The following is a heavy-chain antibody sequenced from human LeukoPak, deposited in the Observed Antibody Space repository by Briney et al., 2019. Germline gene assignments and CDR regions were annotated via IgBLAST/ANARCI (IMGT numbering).Heavy chain of an antibody. D-gene: IGHD3-9*01. Sequence: SVKVSCKASGGTFSSYAISRVRQAPGQGLEWMGGIIPIFGTANYAQKFQGRVTITADKSTSTAYMELSSLRSEDTAVYYCARYDILTGYAPFDYWGQGTLVTVSS. CDR1: GGTFSSYA. J-gene: IGHJ4*02. CDR2: IIPIFGTA. CDR3: ARYDILTGYAPFDY. V-gene: IGHV1-69*06.